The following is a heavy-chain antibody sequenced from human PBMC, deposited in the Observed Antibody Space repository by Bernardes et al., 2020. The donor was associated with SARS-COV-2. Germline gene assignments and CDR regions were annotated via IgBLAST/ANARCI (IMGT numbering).Heavy chain of an antibody. J-gene: IGHJ4*02. Sequence: SRVTISVDTSKKQFSLKLNSMTAADTAVYYCARESGSYFFDYWGQGTLVTVSS. V-gene: IGHV4-59*01. CDR3: ARESGSYFFDY. D-gene: IGHD1-26*01.